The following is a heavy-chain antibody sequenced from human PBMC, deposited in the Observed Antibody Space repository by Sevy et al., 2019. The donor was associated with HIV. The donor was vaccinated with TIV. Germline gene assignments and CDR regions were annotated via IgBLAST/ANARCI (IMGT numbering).Heavy chain of an antibody. CDR3: ARDKFYGDYGHGAFDI. V-gene: IGHV3-23*01. CDR2: ISGSGGST. D-gene: IGHD4-17*01. CDR1: GFSGFTFSSFV. J-gene: IGHJ3*02. Sequence: GGSLRLSCAVSGFSGFTFSSFVISWVRQAPGKGLEWVSAISGSGGSTYYADSVKGRFTISRDNSKNTLYLQMNSLRAEDTAVYYCARDKFYGDYGHGAFDIWGQGTMVTVSS.